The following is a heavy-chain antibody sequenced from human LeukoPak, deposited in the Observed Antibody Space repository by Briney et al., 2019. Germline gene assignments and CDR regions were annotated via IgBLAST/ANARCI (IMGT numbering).Heavy chain of an antibody. CDR3: AKNINSGTHYYFDY. D-gene: IGHD1-26*01. J-gene: IGHJ4*02. CDR2: ISYDGSNK. CDR1: GFTFSSYA. Sequence: PGGSLRLSCAASGFTFSSYAMHWVRQAPGKGLEWVAVISYDGSNKYYADSVKGRFTISRDNSRNTLYLQMNILSAEDTAVYYCAKNINSGTHYYFDYWGQGTLVTVSS. V-gene: IGHV3-30-3*02.